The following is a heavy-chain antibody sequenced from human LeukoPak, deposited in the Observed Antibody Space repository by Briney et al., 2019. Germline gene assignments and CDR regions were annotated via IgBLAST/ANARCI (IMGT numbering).Heavy chain of an antibody. J-gene: IGHJ4*02. CDR3: ARVGGSLIDY. CDR1: GFTFSSSW. Sequence: GGSLRLSCAASGFTFSSSWMSWVRQAPGKGLEWVANIKQDGSEKYYVDSVKGRFTISRDNAKNSLYLQMNSLRAEDTAVYYCARVGGSLIDYWGQGTLVTVSS. D-gene: IGHD1-26*01. V-gene: IGHV3-7*01. CDR2: IKQDGSEK.